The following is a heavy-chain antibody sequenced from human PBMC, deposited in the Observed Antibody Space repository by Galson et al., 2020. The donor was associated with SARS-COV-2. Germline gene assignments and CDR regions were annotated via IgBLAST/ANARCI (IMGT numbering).Heavy chain of an antibody. J-gene: IGHJ6*03. D-gene: IGHD2-15*01. CDR1: GFTFSSYD. V-gene: IGHV3-13*01. CDR3: ARGSTSFYYYYYMDV. CDR2: IGTAGDT. Sequence: GGSLRLSCAASGFTFSSYDMHWVRQATGKGLEWVSAIGTAGDTYYPGSVKGRFTISRENAKNSLYLQMNSLRAGDTAVYYCARGSTSFYYYYYMDVWGNGTTVTVSS.